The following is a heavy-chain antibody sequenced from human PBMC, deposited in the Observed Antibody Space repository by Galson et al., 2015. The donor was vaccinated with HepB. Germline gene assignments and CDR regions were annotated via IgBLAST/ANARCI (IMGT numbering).Heavy chain of an antibody. D-gene: IGHD1/OR15-1a*01. J-gene: IGHJ6*02. CDR3: AREPRVMNKDYYGMDV. CDR2: ISSSSSYI. V-gene: IGHV3-21*01. Sequence: SLRLSCAASGFTFSRYTMNWVRQAPGKGLEWVSSISSSSSYIYYADSVKGRITISRDNAKNSLYLQINSLRAEDTAVYYCAREPRVMNKDYYGMDVWGQGTTVTVSS. CDR1: GFTFSRYT.